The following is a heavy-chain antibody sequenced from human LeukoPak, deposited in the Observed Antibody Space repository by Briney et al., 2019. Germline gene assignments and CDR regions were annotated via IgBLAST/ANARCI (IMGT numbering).Heavy chain of an antibody. CDR2: ISSNGGST. V-gene: IGHV3-64D*09. J-gene: IGHJ4*02. Sequence: GGSLRLSCSASGFTFSSYAMHWVRQAPGKGLEYVSAISSNGGSTYYADSVKGRFTISRDNSKNTLYLLMSSLKAEDTAVYYCVKNGIYSSGWYGGYFDYWGQGTLVTVSS. CDR1: GFTFSSYA. D-gene: IGHD6-19*01. CDR3: VKNGIYSSGWYGGYFDY.